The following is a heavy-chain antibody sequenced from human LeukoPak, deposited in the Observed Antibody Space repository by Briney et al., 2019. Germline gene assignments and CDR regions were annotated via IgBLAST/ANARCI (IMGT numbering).Heavy chain of an antibody. Sequence: PGGSLRLSCAASGFTFSSYWMHWARQAPGKGLVWVSRIIGDGTSTDCADSVKGRFIISRDNAKNTVYLQMNSLRAEDTAVYYCARDLHIAAADYWGQGTLVTVSS. CDR3: ARDLHIAAADY. J-gene: IGHJ4*02. V-gene: IGHV3-74*01. CDR2: IIGDGTST. D-gene: IGHD6-13*01. CDR1: GFTFSSYW.